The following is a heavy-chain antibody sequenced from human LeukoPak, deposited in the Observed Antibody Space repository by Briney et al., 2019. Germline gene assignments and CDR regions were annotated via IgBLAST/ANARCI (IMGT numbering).Heavy chain of an antibody. D-gene: IGHD1-14*01. CDR3: AKNPERYTTTSWFDP. Sequence: PGGSLRLSCAASGFTFSSYGMHWVRQAPGKGPEWVAVISYDGSNKYYADSVKGRFTISRDNSKNTLYLQMNSLRAEDTAVYYCAKNPERYTTTSWFDPWGQGTLVTVSS. V-gene: IGHV3-30*18. CDR1: GFTFSSYG. J-gene: IGHJ5*02. CDR2: ISYDGSNK.